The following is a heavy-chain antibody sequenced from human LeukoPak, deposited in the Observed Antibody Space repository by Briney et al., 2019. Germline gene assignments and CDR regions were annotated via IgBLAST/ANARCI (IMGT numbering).Heavy chain of an antibody. V-gene: IGHV1-2*02. CDR3: ARTYQDNWFDP. J-gene: IGHJ5*02. D-gene: IGHD2-2*01. Sequence: ASVRVSCKASGYTFTGYYMHWVRQAPGQGVEWMGWINPKSGGTNYAQKLQGRVTMTRDTSISTDYMELSRLRSDDTAVYYCARTYQDNWFDPWGQGTLVTVSS. CDR2: INPKSGGT. CDR1: GYTFTGYY.